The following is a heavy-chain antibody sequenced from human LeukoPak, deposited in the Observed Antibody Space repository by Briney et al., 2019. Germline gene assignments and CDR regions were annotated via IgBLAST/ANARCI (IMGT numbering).Heavy chain of an antibody. CDR2: INHSGST. CDR3: ASLLWFGESTYNWFDP. Sequence: SETLSLTCAVYGGSFSGYYWSWIRQPPGKGLEWIGEINHSGSTNYNPSLKSRVTISVDTSKNQFSLKLSSVTAADTAVYYCASLLWFGESTYNWFDPWGQGTLVTVSS. V-gene: IGHV4-34*01. CDR1: GGSFSGYY. J-gene: IGHJ5*02. D-gene: IGHD3-10*01.